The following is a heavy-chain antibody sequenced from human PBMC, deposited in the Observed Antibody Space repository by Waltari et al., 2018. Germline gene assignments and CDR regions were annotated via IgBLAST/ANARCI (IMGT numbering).Heavy chain of an antibody. CDR2: INHSGST. J-gene: IGHJ6*02. V-gene: IGHV4-34*01. CDR3: ARLEPTYYDFWSGYYSDYYYGMDV. CDR1: GGSFSGYY. D-gene: IGHD3-3*01. Sequence: QVQLQQWGAGRLKPSETLSLTCAVYGGSFSGYYCSWIRQPPGKGLEWIGEINHSGSTNYNPSLKSRVTISVDTSKNQFSLKLSSVTAADTAVYYCARLEPTYYDFWSGYYSDYYYGMDVWGQGTTVTVSS.